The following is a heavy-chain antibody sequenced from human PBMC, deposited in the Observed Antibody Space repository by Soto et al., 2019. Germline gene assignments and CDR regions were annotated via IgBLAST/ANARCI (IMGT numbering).Heavy chain of an antibody. Sequence: QITLKESGPTLVKPTQTLTLTCTFSGFSLSTSGVGVGWIRQPPGKALEWLALIYWDDDKRYSPSLKSRLTITTDTSKNQVVLTMTNMDPVDTATYYCAHRQAPYYDFWSGRYNWFDPWGQGTLVTVSS. CDR2: IYWDDDK. D-gene: IGHD3-3*01. CDR3: AHRQAPYYDFWSGRYNWFDP. CDR1: GFSLSTSGVG. J-gene: IGHJ5*02. V-gene: IGHV2-5*02.